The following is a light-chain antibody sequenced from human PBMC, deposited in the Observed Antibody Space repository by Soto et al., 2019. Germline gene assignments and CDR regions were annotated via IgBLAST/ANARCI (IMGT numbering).Light chain of an antibody. CDR3: IQGLQTPPI. V-gene: IGKV2-28*01. Sequence: EIVMTQSPLSLPVTPGEPASISCRSSQSLLHSNGYNYLDWYLQKPGQSPQVLIYLGSNRASGVPDRFSGSGSGTDFTLKIIIVEAEDVGIYYCIQGLQTPPIFGPGTKVEIK. CDR2: LGS. CDR1: QSLLHSNGYNY. J-gene: IGKJ3*01.